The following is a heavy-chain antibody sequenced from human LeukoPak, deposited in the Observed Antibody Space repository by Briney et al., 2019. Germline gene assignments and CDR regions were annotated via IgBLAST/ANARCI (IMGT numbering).Heavy chain of an antibody. CDR1: GGSISSYY. D-gene: IGHD4-23*01. Sequence: PSETLSLTCTVSGGSISSYYWSWIRQPPGKGLEWIGYIYYSGSTNYNPSLKSRVTISVDTSKDQFSLKLSSVTAADTAVYYCARVGLRWYTFDYWGQGTLATVSS. CDR2: IYYSGST. J-gene: IGHJ4*02. V-gene: IGHV4-59*01. CDR3: ARVGLRWYTFDY.